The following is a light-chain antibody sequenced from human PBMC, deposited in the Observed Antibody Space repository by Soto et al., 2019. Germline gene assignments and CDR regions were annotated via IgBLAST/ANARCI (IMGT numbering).Light chain of an antibody. V-gene: IGKV3-20*01. CDR2: DAS. Sequence: IVVTQSPGTLSLSPWERATLSCRASQSISSTYLTWYHQKPGQAPRLLIYDASSRATGIPDRLSGSGSGTDFTITISRLEPEEFAVYYCRQYGSSPSITFGQGTRLEIK. CDR3: RQYGSSPSIT. J-gene: IGKJ5*01. CDR1: QSISSTY.